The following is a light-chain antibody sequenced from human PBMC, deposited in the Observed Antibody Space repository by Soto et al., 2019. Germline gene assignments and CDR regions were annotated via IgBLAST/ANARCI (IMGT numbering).Light chain of an antibody. J-gene: IGLJ1*01. CDR3: QSYENSRTGFYV. CDR2: DVA. Sequence: QSVLTQPASVSASPGQSITISCTGTSSDVGGSNFVSWYQQHPGKPPKLIIYDVATRPSGVSNRFSGSKSGSTASLVISGLQAEDEADYYCQSYENSRTGFYVFGTGTKLTVL. CDR1: SSDVGGSNF. V-gene: IGLV2-14*03.